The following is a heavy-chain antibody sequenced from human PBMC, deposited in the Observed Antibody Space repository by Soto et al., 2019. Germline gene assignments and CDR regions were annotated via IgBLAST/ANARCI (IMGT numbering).Heavy chain of an antibody. CDR3: ATVHSTSRSFDY. D-gene: IGHD6-6*01. Sequence: EVQLLESGGGLGQPGGSLRLSCAASGFTFSMSAMTWVRQAPGKGLEWVSTTGLNGRTTYYADSVKGRFTVSRDNSKNTLDLHMSSLRAEDTAVYHGATVHSTSRSFDYWGQGTLVTVSS. V-gene: IGHV3-23*01. CDR1: GFTFSMSA. J-gene: IGHJ4*02. CDR2: TGLNGRTT.